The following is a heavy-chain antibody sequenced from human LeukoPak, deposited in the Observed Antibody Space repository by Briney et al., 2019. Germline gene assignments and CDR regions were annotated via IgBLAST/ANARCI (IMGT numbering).Heavy chain of an antibody. CDR3: ARGGTVTTEFFDH. V-gene: IGHV1-69*13. D-gene: IGHD4-17*01. Sequence: SVKVSCKASGGTFSRYAISWVRQAPGQGLEWMGGIIPILGTANYAQKFQGRVTITADEFTSTAYMELSSLRSEDTAVYYCARGGTVTTEFFDHWGQGTLVTVSS. CDR1: GGTFSRYA. CDR2: IIPILGTA. J-gene: IGHJ4*02.